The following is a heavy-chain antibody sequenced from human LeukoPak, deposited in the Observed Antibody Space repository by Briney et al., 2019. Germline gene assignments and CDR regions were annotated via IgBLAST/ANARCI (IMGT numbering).Heavy chain of an antibody. CDR2: ISYDGSNK. J-gene: IGHJ3*02. CDR1: GFTFSSYA. Sequence: GGSLRLSCAASGFTFSSYAMRWVRQAPGKGLEWVAVISYDGSNKYYADSVKGRFTISRDNSKNTLYLQMNSLRAEDTAVYYCAREGLRYNWNRGYYDAFDIWGQGTMVTVSS. D-gene: IGHD1-1*01. CDR3: AREGLRYNWNRGYYDAFDI. V-gene: IGHV3-30*04.